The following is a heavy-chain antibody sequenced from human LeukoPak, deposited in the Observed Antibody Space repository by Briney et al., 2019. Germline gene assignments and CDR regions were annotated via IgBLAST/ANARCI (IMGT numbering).Heavy chain of an antibody. D-gene: IGHD2-21*01. CDR2: ISSSSSYI. V-gene: IGHV3-21*04. CDR3: AKVPTGNCGGDCYVDY. J-gene: IGHJ4*02. Sequence: GGSLRLSCAASGFTFSSYSMNWVRQAPGKGLEWVSSISSSSSYIYYADSVKGRFTISRDNAKNSLYLQMNSLRAEDTAVYYCAKVPTGNCGGDCYVDYWGQGTLVTVSS. CDR1: GFTFSSYS.